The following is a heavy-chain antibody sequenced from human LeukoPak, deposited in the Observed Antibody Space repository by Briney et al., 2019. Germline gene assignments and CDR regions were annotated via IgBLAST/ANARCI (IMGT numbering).Heavy chain of an antibody. Sequence: GGSLRLSCAASGFTFDDYAMHWVRQAPGKGLEWVSGISWNSGSIGYADSVKGRFTISRDNAKNSLYLRMNSLRAEDTALYYCAKDMVMVRGVNYYGMDVWGQGTTVTVSS. CDR3: AKDMVMVRGVNYYGMDV. CDR2: ISWNSGSI. V-gene: IGHV3-9*01. J-gene: IGHJ6*02. D-gene: IGHD3-10*01. CDR1: GFTFDDYA.